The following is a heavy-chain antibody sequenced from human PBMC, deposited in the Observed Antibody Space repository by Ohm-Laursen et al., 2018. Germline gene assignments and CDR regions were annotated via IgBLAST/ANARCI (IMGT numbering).Heavy chain of an antibody. CDR3: AKGGSVVDAFDI. D-gene: IGHD2-15*01. CDR1: GFTFDDYA. J-gene: IGHJ3*02. CDR2: ISWNSGSI. Sequence: SLRLSCSASGFTFDDYAMHWVRQAPGKGLEWVSGISWNSGSIGYADSVKGRFTISRDNAKNSLYLHMNSLRPEDTALYYCAKGGSVVDAFDIWGQGTMVTVSS. V-gene: IGHV3-9*01.